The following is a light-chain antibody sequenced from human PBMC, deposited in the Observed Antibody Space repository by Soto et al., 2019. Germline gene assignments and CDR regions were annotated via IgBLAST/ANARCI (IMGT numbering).Light chain of an antibody. CDR1: QSISGY. V-gene: IGKV1-39*01. Sequence: DIQITQSPSSLSASVGDRVTITCRTSQSISGYLNWYQQTTGRAPKLVIYAASTLQSGVPSRFRGSGSGTEFSLPINRLQPEDFETYYCQKLNTFPLTFGQGTRLEIK. J-gene: IGKJ5*01. CDR2: AAS. CDR3: QKLNTFPLT.